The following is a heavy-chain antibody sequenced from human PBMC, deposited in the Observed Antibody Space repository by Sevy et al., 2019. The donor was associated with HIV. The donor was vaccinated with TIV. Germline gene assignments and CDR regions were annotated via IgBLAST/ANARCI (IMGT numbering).Heavy chain of an antibody. D-gene: IGHD3-16*01. CDR1: GFTFSSYD. J-gene: IGHJ3*02. CDR3: ARNTGGAFDI. V-gene: IGHV3-13*01. CDR2: IGTAGDT. Sequence: GGSLRLSCAASGFTFSSYDMHWVRQATGKGLEWVSAIGTAGDTYYPGSVKGRFTVSRENARNSLYLQMNSLRVGDTAVYYCARNTGGAFDIWGQGTMVTVSS.